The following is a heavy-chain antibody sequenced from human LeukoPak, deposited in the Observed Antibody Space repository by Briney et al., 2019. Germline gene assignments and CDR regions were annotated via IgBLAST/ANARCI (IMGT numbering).Heavy chain of an antibody. CDR3: ARAVSCGIGSGSCNWFDP. V-gene: IGHV4-39*07. J-gene: IGHJ5*02. D-gene: IGHD1-26*01. CDR1: GGSISSSSYY. Sequence: PSETLSLTCTVSGGSISSSSYYWGWIRQPPGKGLEWIGSIYYSGSTYYNPSLKSRVTISVDMSKNQFSLKLSSVTAADTAVYYCARAVSCGIGSGSCNWFDPWGQGTLVTVSS. CDR2: IYYSGST.